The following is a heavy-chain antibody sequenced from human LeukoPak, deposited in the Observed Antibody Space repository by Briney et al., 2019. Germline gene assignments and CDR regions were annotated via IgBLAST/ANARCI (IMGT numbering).Heavy chain of an antibody. D-gene: IGHD2-2*01. Sequence: KPSETLSLTCTVSGGSITSYYWSWIRQPAGKGLEWIGRIHTSGSTNYNPSLKSRVTMSEDTSKNQFSLRLISVTAADTAVYYCARDQLYCSSSSCRNLGWFDPWGQGTLVTVSS. V-gene: IGHV4-4*07. CDR1: GGSITSYY. CDR2: IHTSGST. J-gene: IGHJ5*02. CDR3: ARDQLYCSSSSCRNLGWFDP.